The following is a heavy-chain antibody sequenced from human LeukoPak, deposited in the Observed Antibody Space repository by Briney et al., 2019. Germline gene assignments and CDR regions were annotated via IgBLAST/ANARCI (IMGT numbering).Heavy chain of an antibody. J-gene: IGHJ4*02. CDR3: AGDGGYDFWSVYSSYYFDY. CDR1: GYTFTGYY. CDR2: INPNSGGT. V-gene: IGHV1-2*02. D-gene: IGHD3-3*01. Sequence: ASVKVSCKASGYTFTGYYMHWVRQAPGQGLEWMGWINPNSGGTNYAQKFQGRVTMTRDTSISTAYMELSRLRSDDTAVYYCAGDGGYDFWSVYSSYYFDYWGQGTLVTVSS.